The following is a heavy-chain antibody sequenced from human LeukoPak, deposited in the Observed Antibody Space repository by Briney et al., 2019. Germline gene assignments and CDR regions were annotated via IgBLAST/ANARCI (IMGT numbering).Heavy chain of an antibody. J-gene: IGHJ4*02. Sequence: PSETLSLTCTVSGGSISSSSYYWGWIRQPPGKGLEWLGSIYYSGSTYYNPSLKSRVTISVDTSKNQFSLKLSSVTAADTAVYYCARPGGGGMATIYYWGQGTLVTVSS. D-gene: IGHD5-24*01. V-gene: IGHV4-39*01. CDR3: ARPGGGGMATIYY. CDR2: IYYSGST. CDR1: GGSISSSSYY.